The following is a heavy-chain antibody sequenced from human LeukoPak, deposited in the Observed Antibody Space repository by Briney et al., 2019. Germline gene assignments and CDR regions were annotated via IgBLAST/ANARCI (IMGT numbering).Heavy chain of an antibody. CDR1: GFTFSSYS. CDR3: ARLQYGFDY. Sequence: GGSLRLSCAASGFTFSSYSMNWVRQAPGEGLEWVSSISSSSSYIYYADSVKGRFTISRDNAKNSLYLQMNSLRAEDTAVYYCARLQYGFDYWGQGTLVTVSS. V-gene: IGHV3-21*01. D-gene: IGHD2-2*01. CDR2: ISSSSSYI. J-gene: IGHJ4*02.